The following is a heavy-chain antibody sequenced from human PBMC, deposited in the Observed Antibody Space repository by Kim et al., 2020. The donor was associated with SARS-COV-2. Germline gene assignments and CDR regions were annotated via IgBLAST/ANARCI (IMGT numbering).Heavy chain of an antibody. Sequence: SETLSLTCTVSSGSISSAGYYWSWIRQHPRKGLEWIGYIYYSGSTYYNPSLKSRLTISVDTSENQFSLKLSSVTAADTAVYYCARDTSHYYDSSGYFRYFDLWGRGTLVTVSS. CDR3: ARDTSHYYDSSGYFRYFDL. CDR2: IYYSGST. D-gene: IGHD3-22*01. CDR1: SGSISSAGYY. V-gene: IGHV4-31*03. J-gene: IGHJ2*01.